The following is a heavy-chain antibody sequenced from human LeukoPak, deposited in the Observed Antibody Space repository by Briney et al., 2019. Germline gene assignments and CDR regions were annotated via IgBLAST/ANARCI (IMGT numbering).Heavy chain of an antibody. CDR1: GYTFTDYY. CDR3: ARDPVYYDSSATPADY. J-gene: IGHJ4*02. CDR2: INPNSGGT. Sequence: ASVKVSCKASGYTFTDYYMHWVRQAPGQGLEWMGWINPNSGGTYYAQKFQGRVTMTRDTSISTAYMELSRLRSDDTAVYYCARDPVYYDSSATPADYWGQGTLVTVSS. D-gene: IGHD3-22*01. V-gene: IGHV1-2*02.